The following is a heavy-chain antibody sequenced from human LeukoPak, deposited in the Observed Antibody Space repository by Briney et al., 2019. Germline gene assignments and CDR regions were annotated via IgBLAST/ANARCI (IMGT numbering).Heavy chain of an antibody. Sequence: PGGSLRLSCAASGFTFSSYWMHWVRQAPGKGLVWVSRINSDGSSTSYADSVKGRFTISRDNAKNTPYLQMNSLRAEDTAVYYCARDRGTYYYGSNWFDPWGQGTLVTVSS. CDR1: GFTFSSYW. V-gene: IGHV3-74*01. CDR2: INSDGSST. CDR3: ARDRGTYYYGSNWFDP. J-gene: IGHJ5*02. D-gene: IGHD3-10*01.